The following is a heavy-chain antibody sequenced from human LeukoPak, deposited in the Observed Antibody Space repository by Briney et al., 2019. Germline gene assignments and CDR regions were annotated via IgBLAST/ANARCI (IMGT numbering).Heavy chain of an antibody. CDR2: INHSGST. D-gene: IGHD5-18*01. Sequence: ESLRLSCTASGFTFSNFWMGWVRQAPGKGLEWIGEINHSGSTNYNPSLKSRVTISVDTSKNQFSLKLSSVTAADTAVYYCATFTAMVPNWGQGTLVTVSS. CDR1: GFTFSNFW. V-gene: IGHV4-34*08. CDR3: ATFTAMVPN. J-gene: IGHJ4*02.